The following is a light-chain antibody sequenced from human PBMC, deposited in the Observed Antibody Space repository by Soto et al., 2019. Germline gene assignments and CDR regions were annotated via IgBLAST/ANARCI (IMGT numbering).Light chain of an antibody. J-gene: IGKJ1*01. Sequence: DIQMTQSPSTLSGYVGDRVTITCRASQTISSWLAWYQQKPGKAPKLLIYKASTLKSGVPSRFSGSGSGTEFTLTISSLQPDDFATYYCQHYNSYSEAFGQGTKADIK. CDR1: QTISSW. CDR3: QHYNSYSEA. V-gene: IGKV1-5*03. CDR2: KAS.